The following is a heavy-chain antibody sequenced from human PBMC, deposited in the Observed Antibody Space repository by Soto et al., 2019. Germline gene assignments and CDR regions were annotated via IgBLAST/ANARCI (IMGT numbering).Heavy chain of an antibody. CDR1: GYSFTSYW. D-gene: IGHD6-13*01. CDR2: IYPGDSDT. CDR3: ARTAAAGKYYYGVDV. Sequence: PGESLKISCKGSGYSFTSYWIGWVRQMPGKGLEWMGIIYPGDSDTRYSPSFQGQVAISADKSISTAYLQWSSLKASDTAIYYCARTAAAGKYYYGVDVWGQGTTVTVSS. V-gene: IGHV5-51*01. J-gene: IGHJ6*02.